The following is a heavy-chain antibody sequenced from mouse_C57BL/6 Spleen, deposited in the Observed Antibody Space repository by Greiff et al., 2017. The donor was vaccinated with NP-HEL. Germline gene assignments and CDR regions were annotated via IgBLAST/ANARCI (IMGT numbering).Heavy chain of an antibody. V-gene: IGHV14-4*01. CDR2: IDPENGDT. J-gene: IGHJ3*01. CDR1: GFNIKDDY. D-gene: IGHD1-1*01. CDR3: TTSSYDWFAY. Sequence: EVQLQQSGAELVRPGASVKLSCTASGFNIKDDYMHWVKQRPEQGLEWIGWIDPENGDTEYASKFQGKATITADTSSNTAYLQLSSLTSEDTAVYYCTTSSYDWFAYWGQGTLVTVSA.